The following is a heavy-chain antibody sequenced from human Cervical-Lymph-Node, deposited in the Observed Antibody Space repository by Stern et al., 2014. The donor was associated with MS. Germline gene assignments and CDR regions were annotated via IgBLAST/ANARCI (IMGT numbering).Heavy chain of an antibody. J-gene: IGHJ3*02. CDR1: GFTFTSSG. CDR2: NSAYNGTT. D-gene: IGHD2-15*01. Sequence: VQLVQSGAEVKKPGASVRVSCKASGFTFTSSGMSWVRQAPGQGLEWMGCNSAYNGTTNYPQKLQGRVTMTTDTATSTAYMELRSLRSDDTAVYYCARGLLGSENAFDIWGQGTRVTVSS. CDR3: ARGLLGSENAFDI. V-gene: IGHV1-18*01.